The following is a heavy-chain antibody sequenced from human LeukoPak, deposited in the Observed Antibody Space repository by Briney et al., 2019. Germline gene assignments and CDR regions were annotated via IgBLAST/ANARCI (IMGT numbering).Heavy chain of an antibody. Sequence: TGGSLRLSCVASGFNFSDYAMNWVRQAPGKGLEWVSAISGSGGTTHYADSVKGRFAISRDNSKNTLSLQMSHLRHEDTARYYCAKDRYSNYGNWFGPWGQGTQVTVFS. V-gene: IGHV3-23*01. CDR2: ISGSGGTT. J-gene: IGHJ5*02. D-gene: IGHD4-11*01. CDR3: AKDRYSNYGNWFGP. CDR1: GFNFSDYA.